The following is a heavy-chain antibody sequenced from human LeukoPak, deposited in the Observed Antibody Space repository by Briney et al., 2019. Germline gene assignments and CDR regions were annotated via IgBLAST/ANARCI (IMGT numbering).Heavy chain of an antibody. CDR3: TTHMYYYDRSGYYYEIDY. Sequence: PGGSLRLSCAASGLTFSNAWMSCVRQAPGKGLEWVGRIKGKTDGGTTDYAAPVKGRFTISRDDSKYTLYLQMNSLKTEDTAVYYCTTHMYYYDRSGYYYEIDYWGPGTLVTVSS. D-gene: IGHD3-22*01. CDR1: GLTFSNAW. J-gene: IGHJ4*02. CDR2: IKGKTDGGTT. V-gene: IGHV3-15*01.